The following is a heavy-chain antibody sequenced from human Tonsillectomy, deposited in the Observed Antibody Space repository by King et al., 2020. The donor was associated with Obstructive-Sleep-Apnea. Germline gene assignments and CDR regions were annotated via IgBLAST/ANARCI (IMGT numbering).Heavy chain of an antibody. Sequence: VQLVQSGGGLVQPGRSLRLSCAASGFTFDDYAMHWVRQAPGKGLEWVSGISWNSGSIGYAVSVKGRFTISRDNAKNSLYLQMNSLRADDTALYYCAKDGGYCSGGSCPMDVWGQVTTVTVSS. V-gene: IGHV3-9*01. D-gene: IGHD2-15*01. J-gene: IGHJ6*02. CDR1: GFTFDDYA. CDR2: ISWNSGSI. CDR3: AKDGGYCSGGSCPMDV.